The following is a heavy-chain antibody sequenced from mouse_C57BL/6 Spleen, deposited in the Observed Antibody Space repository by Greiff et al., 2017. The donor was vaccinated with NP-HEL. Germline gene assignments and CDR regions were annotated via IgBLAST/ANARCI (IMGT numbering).Heavy chain of an antibody. CDR1: GFTFSDYY. CDR3: ARLVYGNYGYFDV. Sequence: EVQGVESGGGLVQPGGSLKLSCAASGFTFSDYYMYWVRQTPEKRLEWVAYISNGGGSTYYPDTVKGRFTISRDNAKNTLYLQMSRLKSEDTAMYYCARLVYGNYGYFDVWGTGTTVTVSS. D-gene: IGHD2-1*01. CDR2: ISNGGGST. J-gene: IGHJ1*03. V-gene: IGHV5-12*01.